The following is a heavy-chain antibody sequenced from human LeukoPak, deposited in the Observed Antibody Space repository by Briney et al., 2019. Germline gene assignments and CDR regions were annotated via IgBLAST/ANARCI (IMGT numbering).Heavy chain of an antibody. Sequence: GGSLRLSCAASGFTFSSYAMSWVRQAPGKGLEWVSAISGSGGSTYYADSVKGRFTISRDNSKNTLYLQMNSLRAEDTAVYYCAKDQSEWELLVFYFDYWGQGTLVTVSS. V-gene: IGHV3-23*01. D-gene: IGHD1-26*01. CDR2: ISGSGGST. CDR3: AKDQSEWELLVFYFDY. CDR1: GFTFSSYA. J-gene: IGHJ4*02.